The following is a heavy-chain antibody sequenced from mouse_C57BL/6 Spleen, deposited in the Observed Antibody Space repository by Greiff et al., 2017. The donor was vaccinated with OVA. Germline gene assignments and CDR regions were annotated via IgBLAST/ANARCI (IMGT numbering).Heavy chain of an antibody. J-gene: IGHJ4*01. D-gene: IGHD4-1*01. V-gene: IGHV1-64*01. CDR3: ASEAGTDYYYAMYY. Sequence: QVQLQQPGAELVKPGASVKLSCKASGYTFTSYWMHWVKQRPGQGLEWIGMIHPNSGSTNYNEKFKSKATLTVDKSSSTAYMQRSSLTSEYSAVYYCASEAGTDYYYAMYYWGQGTSVTVSS. CDR1: GYTFTSYW. CDR2: IHPNSGST.